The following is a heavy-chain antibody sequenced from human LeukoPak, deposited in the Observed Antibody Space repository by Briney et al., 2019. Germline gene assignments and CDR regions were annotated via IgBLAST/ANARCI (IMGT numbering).Heavy chain of an antibody. CDR2: INHSGST. J-gene: IGHJ6*03. Sequence: PSETLSLTCAVYGGSFSGYYWSWIRQPPGKGLEWIGEINHSGSTNYNPSLKSRVTISVDTSKNQFSLKLSSATAADTAVYYCARAGNYDFWSGYYPSYYYMDVWGKGTTVTVSS. V-gene: IGHV4-34*01. CDR3: ARAGNYDFWSGYYPSYYYMDV. D-gene: IGHD3-3*01. CDR1: GGSFSGYY.